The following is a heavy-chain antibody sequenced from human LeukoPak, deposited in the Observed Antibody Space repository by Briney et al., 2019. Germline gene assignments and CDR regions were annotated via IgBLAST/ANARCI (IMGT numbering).Heavy chain of an antibody. CDR3: ARLSGAPVRHPIYHFDY. V-gene: IGHV4-38-2*01. CDR1: GYSISSGYY. Sequence: SETLSLTCAVSGYSISSGYYWGWIRQSPGKGLEWIGNIYHSGSTYKNPSLKSRVTIPLDTSKNQFSLKLSSVTAADTAMYYCARLSGAPVRHPIYHFDYWGQGTLVAVSS. D-gene: IGHD2-2*02. J-gene: IGHJ4*02. CDR2: IYHSGST.